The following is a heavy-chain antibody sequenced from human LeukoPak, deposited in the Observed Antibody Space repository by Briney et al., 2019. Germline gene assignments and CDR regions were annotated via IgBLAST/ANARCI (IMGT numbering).Heavy chain of an antibody. J-gene: IGHJ4*02. CDR3: ARVIRAAPGKGYFDY. CDR2: ISGSGGST. D-gene: IGHD6-13*01. CDR1: GFIFSTYA. V-gene: IGHV3-23*01. Sequence: PGGSLRLSCATSGFIFSTYALSWVRQAPGKGLEWASSISGSGGSTYHADSVKGRFTISRDSSKNTLYLQMNSLRAEDTAIYYCARVIRAAPGKGYFDYWAREPWSPSPQ.